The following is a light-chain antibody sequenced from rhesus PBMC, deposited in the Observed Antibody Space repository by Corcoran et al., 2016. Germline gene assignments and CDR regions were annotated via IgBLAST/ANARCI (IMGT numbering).Light chain of an antibody. V-gene: IGKV1-22*01. Sequence: DIQMTQSPSSLSASVGDTVTITCRASQGISSWLAWYQQKPGKAPKLLIYKASSLQSGGPSRFSGSGSGTDFTLTISSLQSEDFATYYCQQYRSRPLTFGGGTRVELK. J-gene: IGKJ4*01. CDR3: QQYRSRPLT. CDR2: KAS. CDR1: QGISSW.